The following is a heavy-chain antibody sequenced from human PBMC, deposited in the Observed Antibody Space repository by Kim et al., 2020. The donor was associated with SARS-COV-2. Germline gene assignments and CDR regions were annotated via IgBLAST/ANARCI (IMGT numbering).Heavy chain of an antibody. V-gene: IGHV3-7*01. J-gene: IGHJ3*02. CDR1: GFTFSSYW. Sequence: GGSLRLSCAASGFTFSSYWMSWVRQAPGKGLEWVANIKQDGSEKYYVDSVKGRFTISRDNAKNSLYLQMNSLRAEDTAVYYCARDHPYCSGGSCYSIDAFDIWGQGTMVTVSS. CDR3: ARDHPYCSGGSCYSIDAFDI. D-gene: IGHD2-15*01. CDR2: IKQDGSEK.